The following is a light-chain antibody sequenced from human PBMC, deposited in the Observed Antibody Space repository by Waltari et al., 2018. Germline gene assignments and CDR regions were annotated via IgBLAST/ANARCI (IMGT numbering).Light chain of an antibody. J-gene: IGKJ2*01. CDR3: QQYYGNPRT. CDR1: QNIRDF. CDR2: RAS. Sequence: DVQMTQSPSTLSASVGDRVTITCRASQNIRDFLAWYQQRPGNAPSLLIFRASTLQTGVPARFSGSGSGTEFTLTISSLQAEDVAVYYCQQYYGNPRTFGQGTKLEIK. V-gene: IGKV1-5*01.